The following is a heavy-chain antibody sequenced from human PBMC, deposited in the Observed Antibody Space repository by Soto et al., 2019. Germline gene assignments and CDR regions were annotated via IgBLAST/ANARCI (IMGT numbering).Heavy chain of an antibody. CDR2: ISAYNGNT. CDR1: GYTFTSYG. Sequence: ASVKVSCKASGYTFTSYGISWVRQAPGQGLEWMGWISAYNGNTNYAQKLQGRVTMTTDTSTSTAYMELRSLRSDDTAVYYCARDYGDYPWDAFDIWGQGTMVTVSS. D-gene: IGHD4-17*01. V-gene: IGHV1-18*04. J-gene: IGHJ3*02. CDR3: ARDYGDYPWDAFDI.